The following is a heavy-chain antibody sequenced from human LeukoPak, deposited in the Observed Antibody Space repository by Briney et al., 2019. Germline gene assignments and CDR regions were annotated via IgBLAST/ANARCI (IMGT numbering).Heavy chain of an antibody. J-gene: IGHJ4*02. V-gene: IGHV3-74*01. CDR3: VRDDGYYYGSGTYRH. Sequence: GGSLRLSCAASGFTFRSYWMHWVRQAPGKGLVWVSHISGDESRTTYADSVQGRFTISRDNAKNTLYLQMNSLRVEDTAVYYCVRDDGYYYGSGTYRHWGQGTLVTVSS. D-gene: IGHD3-10*01. CDR1: GFTFRSYW. CDR2: ISGDESRT.